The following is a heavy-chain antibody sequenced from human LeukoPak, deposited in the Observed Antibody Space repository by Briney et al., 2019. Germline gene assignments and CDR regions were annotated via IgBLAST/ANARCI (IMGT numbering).Heavy chain of an antibody. V-gene: IGHV1-69*13. CDR1: GGTFSSYA. CDR2: IIPIFGTA. CDR3: ARVDGSGTPDYYYGMDV. J-gene: IGHJ6*02. D-gene: IGHD3-10*01. Sequence: GASVKVSCKASGGTFSSYAISWVRQAPGQGLEWMGGIIPIFGTANYAQKFQCRVTITADESTSTAYMELSSLRSEDTAVYYCARVDGSGTPDYYYGMDVWGQGTTVTVSS.